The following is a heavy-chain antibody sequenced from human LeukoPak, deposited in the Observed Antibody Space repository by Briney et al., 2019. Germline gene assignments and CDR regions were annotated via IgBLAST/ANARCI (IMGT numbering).Heavy chain of an antibody. V-gene: IGHV4-34*01. Sequence: SETLSLTCAVYGGSFSGHYWSWIRQSPGKGLEWIGEINHSGSTNYNPSLKSRVTISVDTSKNQFSLKLGSVTAADTAVYYCARGQGIAAAGTLDYWGQGTLVTVSS. CDR1: GGSFSGHY. CDR2: INHSGST. J-gene: IGHJ4*02. CDR3: ARGQGIAAAGTLDY. D-gene: IGHD6-13*01.